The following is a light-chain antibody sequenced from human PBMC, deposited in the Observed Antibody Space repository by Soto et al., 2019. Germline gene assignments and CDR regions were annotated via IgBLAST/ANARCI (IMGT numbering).Light chain of an antibody. J-gene: IGLJ2*01. Sequence: QPVLTQSPSASASLGASVKLTCTLSSGHSSYAIAWHQQQPEKGPRYLMKLDSDGSHTKGDANPDRISGSSSGAERYLTISSLQSEDEADYYCQTWGTGIHVVFGGGTKLTVL. CDR3: QTWGTGIHVV. V-gene: IGLV4-69*01. CDR2: LDSDGSH. CDR1: SGHSSYA.